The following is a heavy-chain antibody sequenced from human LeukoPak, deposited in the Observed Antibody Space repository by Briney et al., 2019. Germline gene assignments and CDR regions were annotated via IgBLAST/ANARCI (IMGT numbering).Heavy chain of an antibody. D-gene: IGHD3-10*01. J-gene: IGHJ4*02. Sequence: PSETLSLTCAVSGYSISSGYYWGWIRQPPGKGLEWIGSIHHTGSTYFNPSLKGRVTISVDTSKNQFSLKLNSMTAADTAVYFCARGSGSGNYVLDYWGQGTLVTVSS. CDR2: IHHTGST. CDR1: GYSISSGYY. CDR3: ARGSGSGNYVLDY. V-gene: IGHV4-38-2*01.